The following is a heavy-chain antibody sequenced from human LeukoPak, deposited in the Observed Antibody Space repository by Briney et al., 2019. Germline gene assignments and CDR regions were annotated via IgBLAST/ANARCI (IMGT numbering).Heavy chain of an antibody. CDR2: IYTSGST. CDR1: GGSISSNSYY. Sequence: SETLSLTCTVSGGSISSNSYYWGWIRQPPGKGLEWIGRIYTSGSTNYNPSLKSRVTMSVDTSKNQFSLKLSSVTAADTAVYYCARVGTTHGNWFDPWGQGTLVTVSS. V-gene: IGHV4-39*07. D-gene: IGHD7-27*01. CDR3: ARVGTTHGNWFDP. J-gene: IGHJ5*02.